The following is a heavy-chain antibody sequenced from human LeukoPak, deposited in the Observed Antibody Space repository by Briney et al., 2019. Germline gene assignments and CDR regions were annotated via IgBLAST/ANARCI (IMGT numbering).Heavy chain of an antibody. CDR2: ISRNSGSI. CDR1: GFTFDDYA. V-gene: IGHV3-9*03. CDR3: AKGASPYYFYMDV. D-gene: IGHD2-2*01. J-gene: IGHJ6*03. Sequence: GRSLRLSCAASGFTFDDYAMHWVRQAPGKGLEWVSGISRNSGSIGYADSVKGRFTISRDNAKNSLYLQMNSLRAEDMALYYCAKGASPYYFYMDVWGRGTTGTVSS.